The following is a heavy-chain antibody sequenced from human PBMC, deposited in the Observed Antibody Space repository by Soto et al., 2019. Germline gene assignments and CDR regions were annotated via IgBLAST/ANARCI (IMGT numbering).Heavy chain of an antibody. CDR3: ARHRYGGKPELDY. Sequence: GGSLRLSCAASGFTFSDYYMNWIRQAPGKGLDWVSYISSSGGTIYYADSVKGRFTISRDNAKKSLYLQMDSLRAEDTAVYYCARHRYGGKPELDYWGQGNLVTVSS. D-gene: IGHD2-15*01. CDR2: ISSSGGTI. J-gene: IGHJ4*02. V-gene: IGHV3-11*01. CDR1: GFTFSDYY.